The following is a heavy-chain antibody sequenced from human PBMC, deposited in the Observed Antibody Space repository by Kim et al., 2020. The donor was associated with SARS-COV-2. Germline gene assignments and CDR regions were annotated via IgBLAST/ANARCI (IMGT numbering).Heavy chain of an antibody. Sequence: KTDGGTTDYAAPVKGRFTISRDDSKNTLYLQMNSLKTEDTAVYYCTTPPYWGQGTLVTVSS. J-gene: IGHJ4*02. D-gene: IGHD3-16*01. CDR3: TTPPY. CDR2: KTDGGTT. V-gene: IGHV3-15*01.